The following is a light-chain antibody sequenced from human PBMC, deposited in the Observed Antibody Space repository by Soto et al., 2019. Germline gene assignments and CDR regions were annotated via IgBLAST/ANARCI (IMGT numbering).Light chain of an antibody. V-gene: IGLV1-44*01. CDR3: QSYDNGLKL. CDR1: SSNIGSNT. J-gene: IGLJ3*02. CDR2: SSY. Sequence: QSVLTQPPSVSGTPGQRVTISCSGSSSNIGSNTVNWYQQFPGTAPRLLIYSSYQRPSGVPDRFSGSQSGTSASLAISGLQSDDEADYYCQSYDNGLKLFGGGTKLTVL.